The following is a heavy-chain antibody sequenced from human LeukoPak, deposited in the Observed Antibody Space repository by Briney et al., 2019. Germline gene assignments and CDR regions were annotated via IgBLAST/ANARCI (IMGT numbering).Heavy chain of an antibody. V-gene: IGHV1-69*13. CDR3: ARDLRRLWFGELLSAFDI. CDR2: IIPIFGTA. D-gene: IGHD3-10*01. CDR1: GGTFSSYA. Sequence: ASVKVSCKASGGTFSSYAIRWVRQAPGQGLEWMGGIIPIFGTANYAQKFQGRVTITADESTSTVYMELSSLRSEDTAVYYCARDLRRLWFGELLSAFDIWGQGTMVTVSS. J-gene: IGHJ3*02.